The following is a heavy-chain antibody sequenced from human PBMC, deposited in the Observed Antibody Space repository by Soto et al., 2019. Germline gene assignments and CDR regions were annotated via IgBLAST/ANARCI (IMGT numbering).Heavy chain of an antibody. V-gene: IGHV3-30*18. CDR3: AKEGLYKTLDY. CDR1: GFTFKSYG. D-gene: IGHD1-1*01. CDR2: ISYDGNNK. J-gene: IGHJ4*02. Sequence: PGGSLRLACAASGFTFKSYGMHGVRQAPGKGLEWVAVISYDGNNKYYADSVKGRFTISRDIPKNTLYLQLNSLRAEDTAVYYCAKEGLYKTLDYWGQGTLVTVSS.